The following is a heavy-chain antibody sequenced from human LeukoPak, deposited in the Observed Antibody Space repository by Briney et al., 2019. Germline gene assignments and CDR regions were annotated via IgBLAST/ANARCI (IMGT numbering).Heavy chain of an antibody. CDR3: AKDRGLAAAGPPTYFFDY. Sequence: SVKVSCKASGGTLSSYAISWVRQAPGQGLEWMGRIIAILGIANYAQMFQDRVTITADKSTSTAYMELSSLRSEDTAVYYCAKDRGLAAAGPPTYFFDYWGQGTLVTVSS. D-gene: IGHD6-13*01. CDR2: IIAILGIA. V-gene: IGHV1-69*04. J-gene: IGHJ4*02. CDR1: GGTLSSYA.